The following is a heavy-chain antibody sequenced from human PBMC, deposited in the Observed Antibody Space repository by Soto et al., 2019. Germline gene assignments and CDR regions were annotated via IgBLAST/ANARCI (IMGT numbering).Heavy chain of an antibody. CDR3: ARGWGSYMPDAFDI. CDR1: GGNISSYY. V-gene: IGHV4-59*08. CDR2: IYYSGST. Sequence: SETMSLTCTVSGGNISSYYWSWIRQHPGKGLEWIGYIYYSGSTNYNPSLKSRVTISVDTSKNQFSLKLSSVTAADTAVYYCARGWGSYMPDAFDIWGQGTMVTVSS. D-gene: IGHD3-16*01. J-gene: IGHJ3*02.